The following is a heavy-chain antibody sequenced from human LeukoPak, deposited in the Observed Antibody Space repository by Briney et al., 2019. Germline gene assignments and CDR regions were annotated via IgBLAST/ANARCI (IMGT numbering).Heavy chain of an antibody. J-gene: IGHJ4*02. CDR2: IYTSGST. CDR3: AREGARYSGYDS. Sequence: SETLSLTCTVSGGSISSGSYYWSWIRQPAGTGLEWIGRIYTSGSTNYNPSLKSRVTISVDTSKNQFSLKLSSVTAADTAVYCCAREGARYSGYDSWGQGTLVTVSS. D-gene: IGHD5-12*01. V-gene: IGHV4-61*02. CDR1: GGSISSGSYY.